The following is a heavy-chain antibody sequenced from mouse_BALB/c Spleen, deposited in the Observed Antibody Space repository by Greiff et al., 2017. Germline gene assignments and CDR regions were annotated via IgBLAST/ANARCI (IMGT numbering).Heavy chain of an antibody. Sequence: DVKLQESGPGLVKPSQSLSLTCSVTGYSITSGYYWNWIRQFPGNKLEWMGYISYDGSNNYNPSLKNRISITRDTSKNQFFLKLNSVTTEDTATYYCASELGLRSYFDYWGQGTTLTVSS. D-gene: IGHD3-1*01. V-gene: IGHV3-6*02. J-gene: IGHJ2*01. CDR3: ASELGLRSYFDY. CDR1: GYSITSGYY. CDR2: ISYDGSN.